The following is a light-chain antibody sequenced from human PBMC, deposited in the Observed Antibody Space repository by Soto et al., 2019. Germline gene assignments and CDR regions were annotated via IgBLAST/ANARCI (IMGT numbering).Light chain of an antibody. J-gene: IGKJ3*01. V-gene: IGKV3-20*01. Sequence: EIVLTQSPGTLSLSPGERATLSCRASQSINSRYLAWYQQKPGQAPRLLIYGASSRATGIPDRFSGSGSGTDFTLTISRLEPEHFAVYYCQQFGSSPGFTFGPGTKVDIK. CDR1: QSINSRY. CDR2: GAS. CDR3: QQFGSSPGFT.